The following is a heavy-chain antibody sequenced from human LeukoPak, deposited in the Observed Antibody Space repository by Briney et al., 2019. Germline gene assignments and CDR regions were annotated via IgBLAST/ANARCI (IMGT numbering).Heavy chain of an antibody. J-gene: IGHJ4*02. CDR2: IYYSGST. V-gene: IGHV4-34*01. Sequence: SETLSLTCAAYGGSFSGYYWSWIRQPPGKGLEWIGTIYYSGSTYYNPSLKSRVTISIDTSKNQFSLRLSSVTAADTAVFYCARSTDGTTSSGWYVDYWGQGTLVTVSS. CDR1: GGSFSGYY. CDR3: ARSTDGTTSSGWYVDY. D-gene: IGHD6-19*01.